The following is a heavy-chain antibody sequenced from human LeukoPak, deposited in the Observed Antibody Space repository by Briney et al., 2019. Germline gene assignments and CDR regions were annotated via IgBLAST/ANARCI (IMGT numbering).Heavy chain of an antibody. Sequence: SETLSLTCTVSGGSISSSSYYWGWIRQPPGKGLEWIGSIYYSGNTYYNPSLKSRVTISVDTSKNQFSLKLSSVTAADTAVYYCAREGDSNSVGWFDPWGQGTLVTVSS. CDR3: AREGDSNSVGWFDP. D-gene: IGHD6-13*01. J-gene: IGHJ5*02. V-gene: IGHV4-39*07. CDR2: IYYSGNT. CDR1: GGSISSSSYY.